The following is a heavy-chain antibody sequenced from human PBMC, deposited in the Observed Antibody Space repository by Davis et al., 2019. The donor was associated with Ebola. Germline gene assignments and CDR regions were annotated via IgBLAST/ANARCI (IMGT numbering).Heavy chain of an antibody. V-gene: IGHV4-31*03. CDR1: GGSISSGGYY. CDR2: IYYSGST. D-gene: IGHD3-22*01. CDR3: AKDLRRRTMIVVVYYYYGMDV. Sequence: SETLSLTCTVSGGSISSGGYYWSWIRQHPGKGLEWIGYIYYSGSTYYNPSLKSRVTISVEKSKNQFSLKLSSVTAADTAVYYCAKDLRRRTMIVVVYYYYGMDVWGQGTTVTVSS. J-gene: IGHJ6*02.